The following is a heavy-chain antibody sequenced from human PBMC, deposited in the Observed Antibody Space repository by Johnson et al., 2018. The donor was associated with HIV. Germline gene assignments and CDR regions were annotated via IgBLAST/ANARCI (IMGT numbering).Heavy chain of an antibody. CDR2: IRWNGGSI. Sequence: VQLVESGGGLVQPGRSLRLSCAASGFTFDDYAMHWVRQAPGKGLEWVSGIRWNGGSICYADSVKGRFTISRDNAKNSLYLQMNSLRAEDTALYYCAKALLMGWEQTDAFDIWGQGTMVTVSS. V-gene: IGHV3-9*01. CDR1: GFTFDDYA. CDR3: AKALLMGWEQTDAFDI. D-gene: IGHD1-26*01. J-gene: IGHJ3*02.